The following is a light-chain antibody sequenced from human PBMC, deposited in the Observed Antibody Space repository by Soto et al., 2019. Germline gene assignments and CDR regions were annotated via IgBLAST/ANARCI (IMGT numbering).Light chain of an antibody. CDR1: QSVSSSY. Sequence: EIVLTQSPGTLSLSPGERATLSCRASQSVSSSYLAWYQQKPGQAPRLLIYGASSRAAGIPDRFSGSGSGTDFTLTISRLEPEDFAVDYWQQYGSSPTWTFGQGTKVEIK. V-gene: IGKV3-20*01. CDR2: GAS. J-gene: IGKJ1*01. CDR3: QQYGSSPTWT.